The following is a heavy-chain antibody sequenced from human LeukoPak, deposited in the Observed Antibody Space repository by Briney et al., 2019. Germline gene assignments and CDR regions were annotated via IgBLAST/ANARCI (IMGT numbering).Heavy chain of an antibody. D-gene: IGHD3-3*01. CDR2: IYPGDSDT. J-gene: IGHJ4*02. Sequence: GESLKISCNGSGYSFTSYWIGWVRQMPGKGLEWMGIIYPGDSDTRYSPSFQGQVTISADKSISTAYLQWSSLKASDTAMYYCARLVAYYDFWSGPNPAPFDYWGQGTLVTVSS. CDR1: GYSFTSYW. CDR3: ARLVAYYDFWSGPNPAPFDY. V-gene: IGHV5-51*01.